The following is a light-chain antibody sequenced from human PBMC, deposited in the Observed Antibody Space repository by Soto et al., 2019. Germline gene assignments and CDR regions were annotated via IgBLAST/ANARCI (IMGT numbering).Light chain of an antibody. V-gene: IGLV1-44*01. J-gene: IGLJ2*01. Sequence: QSVLTQPPSASGTPGQRVTLSCSGSSSNIGSTTVNWYQQPPATAPKFLIYKNKQRPSGGPDRFSGSKSGTSASLAISGRQSEDEADDYCAAWDDSLNGVLFGGGTKLTVL. CDR2: KNK. CDR3: AAWDDSLNGVL. CDR1: SSNIGSTT.